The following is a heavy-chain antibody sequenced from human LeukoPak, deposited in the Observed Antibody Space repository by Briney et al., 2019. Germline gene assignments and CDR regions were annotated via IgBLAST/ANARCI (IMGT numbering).Heavy chain of an antibody. CDR2: ISSSSSTI. V-gene: IGHV3-48*02. Sequence: GGSLRLSCAASGFTLSSYSMNWVRQAPGKGLEWVSYISSSSSTIYYADSVKGRFTISRDNAKNSLYLQMNSLRDEDTAVYYCAREEDRYYDFWSGYPTVRYGMDVWGQGTTVTVSS. J-gene: IGHJ6*02. CDR3: AREEDRYYDFWSGYPTVRYGMDV. CDR1: GFTLSSYS. D-gene: IGHD3-3*01.